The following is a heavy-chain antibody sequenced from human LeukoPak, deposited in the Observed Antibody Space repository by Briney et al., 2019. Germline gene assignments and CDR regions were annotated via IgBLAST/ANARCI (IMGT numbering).Heavy chain of an antibody. Sequence: ASVKVSCKASGGTFSSYAISWVRQAPGQGLEWMGGIIPIFGTANYAQKFQGRVTITADESTSTAYMELSRLRYEGTAAYYCASPGGSHFDYWGQGTLVTCSS. CDR2: IIPIFGTA. D-gene: IGHD2-15*01. V-gene: IGHV1-69*01. J-gene: IGHJ4*02. CDR1: GGTFSSYA. CDR3: ASPGGSHFDY.